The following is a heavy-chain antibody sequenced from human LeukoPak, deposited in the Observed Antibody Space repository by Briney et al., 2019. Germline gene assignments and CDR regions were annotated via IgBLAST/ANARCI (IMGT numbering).Heavy chain of an antibody. D-gene: IGHD3-3*01. CDR3: AKSFWNQLAKHDY. Sequence: PGGSLRLSCAASGFTFSSYSMNWVRQAPGKGLEWVSSISGGRGSTYYADSVKGRFIISRDTSRNTLYLQMNTLRAEDTAVYYCAKSFWNQLAKHDYWGQGTLVTVSS. CDR2: ISGGRGST. J-gene: IGHJ4*02. V-gene: IGHV3-23*01. CDR1: GFTFSSYS.